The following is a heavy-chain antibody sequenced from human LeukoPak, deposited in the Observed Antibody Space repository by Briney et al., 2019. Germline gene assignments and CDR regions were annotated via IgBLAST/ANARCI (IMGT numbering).Heavy chain of an antibody. J-gene: IGHJ4*02. Sequence: GGSLRLSCGASGLSFSSNYMIWVRQAPGKGLEWVSVIYRDGSSYYPESLGGRFTIFKDNSKKTLFIQMNSLRAEDTAVYYCARSFYDILIGYYQYFDYWGQGTLVTVSS. D-gene: IGHD3-9*01. CDR1: GLSFSSNY. CDR2: IYRDGSS. CDR3: ARSFYDILIGYYQYFDY. V-gene: IGHV3-66*01.